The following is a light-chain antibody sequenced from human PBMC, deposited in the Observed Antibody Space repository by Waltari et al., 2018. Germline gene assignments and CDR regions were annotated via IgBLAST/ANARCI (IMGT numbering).Light chain of an antibody. CDR1: SNEVGGSDY. CDR2: DVT. Sequence: QSALTQPASVSGSPGQSITISCTGTSNEVGGSDYVSWSQQHPGKAPKLMIFDVTKRPGGVSDCFSGSNAGKTASLTISVLSTDDEAYYCGSSYTSTNTVIFGGGTKVTVL. J-gene: IGLJ2*01. V-gene: IGLV2-14*03. CDR3: SSYTSTNTVI.